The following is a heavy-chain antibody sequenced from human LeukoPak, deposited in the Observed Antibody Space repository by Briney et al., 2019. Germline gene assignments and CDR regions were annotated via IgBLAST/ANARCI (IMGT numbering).Heavy chain of an antibody. Sequence: GGSLRLSCAASGFTFSNYGMNWLRQAPGKGLEWVSYISINTRTTYYADSVKGRFTISRDNSKNMIYLEMSSLKAEDTAVYYCAKERSLEIAVAGTIFDYWGQGTLVTVSS. V-gene: IGHV3-48*01. D-gene: IGHD6-19*01. J-gene: IGHJ4*02. CDR1: GFTFSNYG. CDR3: AKERSLEIAVAGTIFDY. CDR2: ISINTRTT.